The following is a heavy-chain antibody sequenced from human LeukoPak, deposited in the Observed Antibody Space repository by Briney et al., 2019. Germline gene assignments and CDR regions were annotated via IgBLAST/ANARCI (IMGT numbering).Heavy chain of an antibody. D-gene: IGHD3-16*02. CDR2: ISWNSGSI. CDR3: AKGNDYVWGSYRPPNPHYFDY. V-gene: IGHV3-9*01. CDR1: GFTFYDYA. Sequence: GGSLRLSCAASGFTFYDYAVHWVRQAPGKGLEWASGISWNSGSIGYADSVKGPFTISRDNAKNSLYLQMNSLRAEDTALYYCAKGNDYVWGSYRPPNPHYFDYWGQGTLVTVSS. J-gene: IGHJ4*02.